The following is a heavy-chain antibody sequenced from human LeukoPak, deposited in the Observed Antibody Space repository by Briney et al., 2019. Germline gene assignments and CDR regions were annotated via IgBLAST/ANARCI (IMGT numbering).Heavy chain of an antibody. D-gene: IGHD3-10*01. Sequence: PGGSLGLSCAASGFTFSSYWMSWVRQAPGKGLEWVANIKQDGSEKYYVDSVKGRFTISRDNAKNSLYLQMNSLRAEDTAVYYCARRRGYGSGSYYHDYYYYYGMDVWGQGTTVTVSS. CDR2: IKQDGSEK. V-gene: IGHV3-7*01. J-gene: IGHJ6*02. CDR1: GFTFSSYW. CDR3: ARRRGYGSGSYYHDYYYYYGMDV.